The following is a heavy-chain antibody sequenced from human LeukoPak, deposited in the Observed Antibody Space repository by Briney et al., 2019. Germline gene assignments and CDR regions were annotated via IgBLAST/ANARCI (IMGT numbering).Heavy chain of an antibody. CDR3: ARDRGYSYSQGDYGMDV. CDR2: IIPIFGTA. J-gene: IGHJ6*02. CDR1: GGTFSSYA. Sequence: SVKVSCKASGGTFSSYAISWVRQAPGQGLEWTGGIIPIFGTANYAQKFQGRVTITADESTSTAYMELSSLRSEDTAVYYCARDRGYSYSQGDYGMDVWGQGTTVTVSS. D-gene: IGHD5-18*01. V-gene: IGHV1-69*13.